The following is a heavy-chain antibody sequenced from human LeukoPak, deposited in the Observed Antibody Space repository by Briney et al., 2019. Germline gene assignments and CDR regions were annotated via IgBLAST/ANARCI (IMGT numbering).Heavy chain of an antibody. Sequence: PGGSLRLSCAASGFTFSNAWMSWVRQAPGKGLEWVGRIKSKTDGGTTDYAAPVKGRFTISRDDSKNTLYLQMNSLKTEDTAVYYCTTDFAVRITMVRGVTTYDYWGQGTLVTVSS. D-gene: IGHD3-10*01. CDR3: TTDFAVRITMVRGVTTYDY. V-gene: IGHV3-15*01. CDR2: IKSKTDGGTT. J-gene: IGHJ4*02. CDR1: GFTFSNAW.